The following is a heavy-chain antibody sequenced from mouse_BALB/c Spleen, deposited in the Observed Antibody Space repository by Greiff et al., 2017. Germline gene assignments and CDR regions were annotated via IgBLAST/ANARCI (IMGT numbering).Heavy chain of an antibody. CDR3: TRSLRRGAMDY. CDR2: INPSNGGT. CDR1: GYTFTSYY. Sequence: QVQLQQSGAELVKPGASVKLSCKASGYTFTSYYMYWVKQRPGQGLEWIGEINPSNGGTNFNEKFKSKATLTVDKSSSTAYMQLSSLTSEDSAVYYCTRSLRRGAMDYWGQGTSVTVSS. J-gene: IGHJ4*01. D-gene: IGHD1-1*01. V-gene: IGHV1S81*02.